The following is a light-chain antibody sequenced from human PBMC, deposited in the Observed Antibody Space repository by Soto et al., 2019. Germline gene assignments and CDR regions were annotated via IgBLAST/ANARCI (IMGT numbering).Light chain of an antibody. CDR3: SSFTNTTTLVL. CDR1: SSDVGTYDF. Sequence: QSALTQPRSVSGSPGQSVTISCTGTSSDVGTYDFVSWYQQHPGKAPKLMIYDVSKRPSGVPDRFSGSRSGNTASLTISGLQAEDEADYYCSSFTNTTTLVLFGGGTQLTVL. J-gene: IGLJ2*01. CDR2: DVS. V-gene: IGLV2-11*01.